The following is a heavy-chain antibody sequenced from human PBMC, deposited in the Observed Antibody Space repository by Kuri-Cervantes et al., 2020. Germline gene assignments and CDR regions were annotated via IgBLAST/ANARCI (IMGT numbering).Heavy chain of an antibody. CDR3: ARDSSVGELIQLWPMDV. Sequence: GESLKISCAASGFTFSVYWMTWVRQAPGKGLEWVANINQDGTEKNYVDSVKGRFTISRDNAKNSLYLQMNSLTAEDTAVYYCARDSSVGELIQLWPMDVWGKGTTVTVSS. J-gene: IGHJ6*04. CDR2: INQDGTEK. CDR1: GFTFSVYW. D-gene: IGHD3-10*01. V-gene: IGHV3-7*01.